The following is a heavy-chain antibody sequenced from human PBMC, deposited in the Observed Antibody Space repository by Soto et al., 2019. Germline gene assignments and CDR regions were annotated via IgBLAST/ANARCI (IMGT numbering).Heavy chain of an antibody. D-gene: IGHD3-10*01. Sequence: GGSLRLSCAASGFTFSSYAMSWVRQAPGKGLEWVSAISGSGGSTYYADSVKGRFTISRDNSKNTLYLQMNSLRAEDTAVYYCAKDLVLMVRGQYYFDYWGQGTLVTVSS. CDR1: GFTFSSYA. V-gene: IGHV3-23*01. J-gene: IGHJ4*02. CDR3: AKDLVLMVRGQYYFDY. CDR2: ISGSGGST.